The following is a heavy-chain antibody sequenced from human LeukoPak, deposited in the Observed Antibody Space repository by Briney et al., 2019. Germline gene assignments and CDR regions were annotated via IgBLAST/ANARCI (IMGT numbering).Heavy chain of an antibody. CDR1: GYTFTGYY. J-gene: IGHJ4*02. V-gene: IGHV1-18*04. D-gene: IGHD3-10*01. Sequence: ASVKVSCKASGYTFTGYYMHWVRQAPGQGLEWMGWISAYNGNTNYAQKLQGRVTMTTDTSTSTAYMELRSLRSDDTAVYYCARDSSGFGGDWGQGTLVTVSS. CDR2: ISAYNGNT. CDR3: ARDSSGFGGD.